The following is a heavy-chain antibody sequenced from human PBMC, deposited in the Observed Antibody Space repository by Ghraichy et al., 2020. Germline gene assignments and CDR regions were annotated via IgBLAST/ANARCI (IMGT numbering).Heavy chain of an antibody. Sequence: GGSLRLPCAASGFIFSDFYMTWVRQAPGKGLEWLSYIITRGTNIQYADSVRGRFTVSRDDAENSLYLQMNSRRVEGTAVYYCARRHGYFAYWGPGTLVAVSS. CDR3: ARRHGYFAY. V-gene: IGHV3-11*01. CDR2: IITRGTNI. CDR1: GFIFSDFY. J-gene: IGHJ4*02.